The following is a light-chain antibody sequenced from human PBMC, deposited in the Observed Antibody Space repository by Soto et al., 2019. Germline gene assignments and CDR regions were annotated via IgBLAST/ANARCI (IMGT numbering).Light chain of an antibody. Sequence: IVLTQSPGTLSLSPGDRATLSCRASESLGSSYLAWYQQKPGQAPRLLIYSGSSRAAGIPDRFSGSGSGTDFTLTISRLEPEDFAVYYCQQFSSYPLTFGGGTKVDIK. CDR1: ESLGSSY. CDR2: SGS. J-gene: IGKJ4*01. V-gene: IGKV3-20*01. CDR3: QQFSSYPLT.